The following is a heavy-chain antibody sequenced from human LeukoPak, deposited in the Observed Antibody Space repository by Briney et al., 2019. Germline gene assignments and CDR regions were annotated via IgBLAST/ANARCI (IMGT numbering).Heavy chain of an antibody. CDR2: INHSGST. V-gene: IGHV4-34*01. J-gene: IGHJ3*02. CDR3: ARGRYYGLAAFDI. CDR1: GGSFSGYY. Sequence: PSETLSLTCAVYGGSFSGYYWSWIRQPPGKGLEWIGEINHSGSTNYNPSLKSRVTISVDTSKNQFSLKLSSVTAADTAVYYCARGRYYGLAAFDIWGQGTMVTVSS. D-gene: IGHD3-10*01.